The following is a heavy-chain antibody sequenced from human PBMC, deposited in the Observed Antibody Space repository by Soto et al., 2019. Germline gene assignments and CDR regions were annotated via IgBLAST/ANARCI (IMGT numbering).Heavy chain of an antibody. D-gene: IGHD3-16*02. CDR1: GFTFSSYS. V-gene: IGHV3-21*01. CDR2: SSSSSNYI. Sequence: GGYLRLSCAASGFTFSSYSMNWVRQAPGKGQEWVSSSSSSSNYIYYADSVKGRFTISIDNAKNSLYLQMNSLRAEDTVVYYCARDLVMITFGGVISTLLDYWGQGTLVTVSS. J-gene: IGHJ4*02. CDR3: ARDLVMITFGGVISTLLDY.